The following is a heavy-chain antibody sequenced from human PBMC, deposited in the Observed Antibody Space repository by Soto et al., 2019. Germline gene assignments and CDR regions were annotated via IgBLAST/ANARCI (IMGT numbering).Heavy chain of an antibody. Sequence: EVQLVESGGGLVQPGGSLRLSCAASGFTFSTYWMHWVRQAPGKGLVWVSRINTDGSITNYADSVKGRFTTSRDNTKNTLYLQMSSLRGEDTAVYYCTTLVVPGSPLTYWCQGTLVTVSS. CDR2: INTDGSIT. V-gene: IGHV3-74*01. CDR1: GFTFSTYW. J-gene: IGHJ4*02. D-gene: IGHD2-2*01. CDR3: TTLVVPGSPLTY.